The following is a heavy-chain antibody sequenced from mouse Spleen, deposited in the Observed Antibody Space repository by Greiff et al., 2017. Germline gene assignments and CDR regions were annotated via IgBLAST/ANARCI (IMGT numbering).Heavy chain of an antibody. Sequence: VQLQQSGPSLVKPSQTLSLTCSVTGDSITSGYWNWIRKFPGNKLEYMGYISYSGSTYYNPSLKSRISITRDTSKNQYYLQLNSVTTEDTATYYCARSDYGNSYAMDYWGQGTSVTVSS. CDR3: ARSDYGNSYAMDY. V-gene: IGHV3-8*02. D-gene: IGHD2-1*01. J-gene: IGHJ4*01. CDR1: GDSITSGY. CDR2: ISYSGST.